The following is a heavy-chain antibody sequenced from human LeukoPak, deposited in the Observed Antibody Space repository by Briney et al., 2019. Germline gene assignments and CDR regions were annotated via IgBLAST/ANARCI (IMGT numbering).Heavy chain of an antibody. CDR2: IWYDGSNK. J-gene: IGHJ4*02. CDR1: GFTFTSYG. V-gene: IGHV3-33*01. CDR3: ARAVYGVQACFDF. D-gene: IGHD4-17*01. Sequence: PGGSLRLSCAASGFTFTSYGMHWVRQAPGKGLEWVAIIWYDGSNKYYTDSVKGRLTISRDNSKNTLYLQMNSLGVEDTAVYYCARAVYGVQACFDFWGQGTLVTVSS.